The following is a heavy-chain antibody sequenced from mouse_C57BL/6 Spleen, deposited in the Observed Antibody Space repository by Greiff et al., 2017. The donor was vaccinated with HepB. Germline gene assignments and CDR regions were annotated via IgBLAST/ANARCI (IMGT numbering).Heavy chain of an antibody. J-gene: IGHJ2*01. D-gene: IGHD1-1*01. CDR1: GYAFSSSW. V-gene: IGHV1-82*01. CDR2: IYPGDGDT. CDR3: AREDLITTVVDY. Sequence: VKLVESGPELVKPGASVKISCKASGYAFSSSWMNWVKQRPGKGLEWIGRIYPGDGDTNYNGKFKGKATLTADKSSSTAYMQLSSLTSEDSAVYFCAREDLITTVVDYWGQGTTLTVSS.